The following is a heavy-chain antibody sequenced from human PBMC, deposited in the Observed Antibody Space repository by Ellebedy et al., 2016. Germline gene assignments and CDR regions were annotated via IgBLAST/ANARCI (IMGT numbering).Heavy chain of an antibody. CDR1: GFTFTNDW. CDR3: ARQKNLAY. J-gene: IGHJ4*02. D-gene: IGHD2-21*01. V-gene: IGHV3-7*01. CDR2: INQDGSER. Sequence: ESLKISCAASGFTFTNDWMSWARQAPGKGLEWVANINQDGSERHYVDPVKGRFTISRDNAKNSLILQMNSLGVEDTAVYYCARQKNLAYWGQGTLVTVSS.